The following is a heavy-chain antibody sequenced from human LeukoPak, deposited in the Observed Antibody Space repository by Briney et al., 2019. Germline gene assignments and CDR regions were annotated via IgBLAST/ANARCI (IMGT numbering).Heavy chain of an antibody. CDR3: AKHVVGPTQGYFDY. D-gene: IGHD1-26*01. CDR1: GFTFNSYA. V-gene: IGHV3-23*01. J-gene: IGHJ4*02. CDR2: SSYSGGST. Sequence: PGGSLRLSCAASGFTFNSYAMSWVRQAPGKGLEWVSASSYSGGSTYYADSVKGRFTISRDNSKNTLYLQMNSLRAEDTAVYYCAKHVVGPTQGYFDYWGQGTLVTVSS.